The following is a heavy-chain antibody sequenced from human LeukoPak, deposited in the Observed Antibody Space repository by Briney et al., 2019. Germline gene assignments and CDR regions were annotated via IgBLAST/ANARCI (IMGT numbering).Heavy chain of an antibody. CDR1: GGSISSYY. J-gene: IGHJ6*03. CDR2: IYTSGST. CDR3: ARGGYCSSTSCYDVGEGYYYYYMDV. Sequence: KPSETPSLTCTVSGGSISSYYWSWIRQPAGKGLEWIGRIYTSGSTNYNPSLKSRVTMSVDTSKNQFSLKLSSVTAADTAVYYCARGGYCSSTSCYDVGEGYYYYYMDVWGKGTTVTVSS. V-gene: IGHV4-4*07. D-gene: IGHD2-2*01.